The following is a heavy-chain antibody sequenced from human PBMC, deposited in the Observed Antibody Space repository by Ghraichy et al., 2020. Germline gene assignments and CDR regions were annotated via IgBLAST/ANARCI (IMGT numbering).Heavy chain of an antibody. V-gene: IGHV3-21*01. CDR2: VSSIGCAI. Sequence: VSSVSSIGCAIYYTDSVKGRFTVSRDNAENSLFLQMNTLRAEDTAVYYCAGRKCTDGVCPFDYWG. CDR3: AGRKCTDGVCPFDY. D-gene: IGHD2-8*01. J-gene: IGHJ4*01.